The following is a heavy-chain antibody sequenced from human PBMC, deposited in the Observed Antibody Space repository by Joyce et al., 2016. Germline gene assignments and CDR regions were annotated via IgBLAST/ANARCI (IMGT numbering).Heavy chain of an antibody. D-gene: IGHD2-15*01. V-gene: IGHV1-69*01. CDR3: ARSIGGGSDAFDI. CDR2: IIPIFGAP. Sequence: QVQLVQSGAEVKKPGSSVKVSCKASGGTFNNYTFNWVRQAPGQGLEWMGGIIPIFGAPNYAQRFQGRLTITAEGSTSTACMELSSLRSDDTAVYYCARSIGGGSDAFDIWGQGTMVTVS. CDR1: GGTFNNYT. J-gene: IGHJ3*02.